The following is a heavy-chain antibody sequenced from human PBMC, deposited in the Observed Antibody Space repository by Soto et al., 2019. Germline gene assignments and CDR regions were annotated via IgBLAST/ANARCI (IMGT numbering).Heavy chain of an antibody. D-gene: IGHD4-17*01. J-gene: IGHJ5*02. CDR1: GFNFRSYA. V-gene: IGHV3-23*01. Sequence: EVQLLESGGGLVQPGGSLRLSCVASGFNFRSYAMTWVRQAPGKGLEWVSGIGGSGTSTFYADSVKGRFTISRDNSKNTLYLQLISLRVEDVAVYYCARDPGDDNGEGWFDSWGQGTLVTVSS. CDR3: ARDPGDDNGEGWFDS. CDR2: IGGSGTST.